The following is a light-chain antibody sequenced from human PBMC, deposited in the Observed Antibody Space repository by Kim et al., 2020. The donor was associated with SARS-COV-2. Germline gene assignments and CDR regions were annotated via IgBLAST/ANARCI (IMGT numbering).Light chain of an antibody. CDR1: SSNIGARND. CDR2: GNS. CDR3: QSYDNRLTGSYV. J-gene: IGLJ1*01. Sequence: QSVLTQPPSESGAPGQGVTISCIGSSSNIGARNDVQWYQQLPGAAPKLLIYGNSIRSSGVPDRFSGSKSGTSASLAITGLQAEDEADYYCQSYDNRLTGSYVFGTGTKVTVL. V-gene: IGLV1-40*01.